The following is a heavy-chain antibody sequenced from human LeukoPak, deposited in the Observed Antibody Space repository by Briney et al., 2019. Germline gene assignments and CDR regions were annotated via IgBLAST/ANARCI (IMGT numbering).Heavy chain of an antibody. CDR1: GGSFSDYY. J-gene: IGHJ4*02. CDR3: SRYGSRTGPFDY. Sequence: SETLSLTCAVYGGSFSDYYWSWIRQPPGKGLEWIGYIYYNGNTNYNPSLKSRVTMSVDTSKNQFSLKLRSVTAADTAVYYCSRYGSRTGPFDYWGQGTLVTVSS. V-gene: IGHV4-59*01. CDR2: IYYNGNT. D-gene: IGHD3/OR15-3a*01.